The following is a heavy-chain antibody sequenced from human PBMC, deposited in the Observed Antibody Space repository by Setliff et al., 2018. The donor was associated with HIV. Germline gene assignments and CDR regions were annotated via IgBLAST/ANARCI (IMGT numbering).Heavy chain of an antibody. D-gene: IGHD3-3*01. CDR2: INSKREGGTV. Sequence: GGSLRLSCAASGVTVSDAWMNWVRQVPGKGLEWVGRINSKREGGTVDYAAPVKGRFTISRDDSKNTLYLQLNTLKTEDTAVYYCTMPLNGATTSRFLEWLWGFQYWGQGTLVTVSS. V-gene: IGHV3-15*01. J-gene: IGHJ1*01. CDR3: TMPLNGATTSRFLEWLWGFQY. CDR1: GVTVSDAW.